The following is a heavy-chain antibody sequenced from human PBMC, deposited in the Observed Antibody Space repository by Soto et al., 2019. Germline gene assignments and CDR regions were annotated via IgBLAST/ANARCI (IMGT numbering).Heavy chain of an antibody. CDR2: IYYSGNT. CDR3: ARLSGSWQSRFDP. J-gene: IGHJ5*02. V-gene: IGHV4-31*03. CDR1: GGSISSDDFY. D-gene: IGHD6-13*01. Sequence: QVQLQESGPGLVKPSQTLSLTCTVSGGSISSDDFYWSWIRQHPGKGLEWIGYIYYSGNTYYNPSLKSRVTILVDTSKNQFSLKLSSVTAADTAVYYCARLSGSWQSRFDPWGQGTLVTVSS.